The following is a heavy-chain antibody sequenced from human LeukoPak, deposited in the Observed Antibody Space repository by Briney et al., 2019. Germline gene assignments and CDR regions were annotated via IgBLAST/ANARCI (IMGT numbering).Heavy chain of an antibody. CDR3: AKDGGSQIVLMVYVGPDY. Sequence: GGSLRLSCAASGFTFSSYAMHWVRQAPGKGLEWVAVISYDGSNKYYADSVKGRFTISRDNSKNTLYLQMNSLRAEDTAVYYCAKDGGSQIVLMVYVGPDYWGQGTLVTVSS. D-gene: IGHD2-8*01. J-gene: IGHJ4*02. CDR2: ISYDGSNK. CDR1: GFTFSSYA. V-gene: IGHV3-30-3*01.